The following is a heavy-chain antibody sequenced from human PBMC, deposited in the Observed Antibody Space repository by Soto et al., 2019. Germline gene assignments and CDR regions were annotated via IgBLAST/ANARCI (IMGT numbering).Heavy chain of an antibody. CDR2: IGTAGDT. J-gene: IGHJ6*02. V-gene: IGHV3-13*01. D-gene: IGHD1-26*01. CDR3: ARRISGSYPTNTYYYYNGIDV. CDR1: GFTFSSYD. Sequence: EVQLVESGGGLVQPGGSLRLSCAASGFTFSSYDMHWVRQATGKGLEWVSDIGTAGDTYYPGSVKGRFTISRENAKNSLYLQMNSLRAEDTAVYYCARRISGSYPTNTYYYYNGIDVWGQGTTVTVSS.